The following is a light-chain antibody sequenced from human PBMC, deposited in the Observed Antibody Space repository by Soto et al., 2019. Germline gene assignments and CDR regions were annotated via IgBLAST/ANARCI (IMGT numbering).Light chain of an antibody. CDR1: QRVSSAF. CDR3: QQYGDSPPT. J-gene: IGKJ2*01. Sequence: IVLTQSPGTLSLSPGERATISCRASQRVSSAFFAWYQQKPGQPLRLLIYAAASRATGIPDRFSGSGSATDFTLTISRLEPEDFAVYYCQQYGDSPPTFGRGTK. CDR2: AAA. V-gene: IGKV3-20*01.